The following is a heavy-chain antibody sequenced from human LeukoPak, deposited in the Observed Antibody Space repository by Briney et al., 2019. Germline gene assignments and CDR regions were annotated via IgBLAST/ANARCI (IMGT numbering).Heavy chain of an antibody. CDR2: INHSGST. Sequence: KASETLSLTCTVSGGSISSSSYYWGWIRQPPGKGLEWIGEINHSGSTNYNPSLKSRVTISVDTSKNQFSLKLSSVTAADTAVYYCARQRFSFWSGYGYFDYWGQGTLVTVSS. V-gene: IGHV4-39*01. CDR1: GGSISSSSYY. CDR3: ARQRFSFWSGYGYFDY. D-gene: IGHD3-3*01. J-gene: IGHJ4*02.